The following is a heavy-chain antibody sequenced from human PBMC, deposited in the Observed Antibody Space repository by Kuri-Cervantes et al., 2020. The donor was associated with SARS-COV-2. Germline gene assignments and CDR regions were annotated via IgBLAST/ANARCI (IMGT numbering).Heavy chain of an antibody. V-gene: IGHV3-48*02. J-gene: IGHJ5*02. CDR2: ISGSSSTK. CDR1: GFTFSRYA. CDR3: AREGTGMVGLDL. D-gene: IGHD5-18*01. Sequence: GESLKISCAASGFTFSRYAINWVRQAPGKGLEWISYISGSSSTKYYPDSVKGRFTISRDNAKNLLYLQMKSLSDEDTAVYYCAREGTGMVGLDLWGQGTQVTVSS.